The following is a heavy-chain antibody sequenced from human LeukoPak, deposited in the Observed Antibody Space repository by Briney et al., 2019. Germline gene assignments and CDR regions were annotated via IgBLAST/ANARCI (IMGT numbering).Heavy chain of an antibody. V-gene: IGHV4-38-2*02. CDR1: GYSISSGYF. J-gene: IGHJ6*03. CDR2: IYYSGST. Sequence: KPSETLSLTCTVSGYSISSGYFWGWIRQPPGKGLEFIGSIYYSGSTYYNPSLKSRVTISVDTSKNQFSLKLSSVTAADTAVYYCARDGRGLGFYYYYMDVWGKGTTVTVSS. CDR3: ARDGRGLGFYYYYMDV.